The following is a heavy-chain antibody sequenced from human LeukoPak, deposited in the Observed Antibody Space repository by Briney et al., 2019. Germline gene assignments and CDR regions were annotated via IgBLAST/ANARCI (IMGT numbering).Heavy chain of an antibody. J-gene: IGHJ4*02. V-gene: IGHV4-31*03. Sequence: SETLSLRCTVSGGSISSGGYYWSWIRQHPGKGLEWIGYIYYSGSTYYNPSLKSRVTISVDTSKNQFSLKLSSVTAADTAVYYCARLGRRGYSYGLLDYWGQGTLVTVSS. CDR2: IYYSGST. CDR3: ARLGRRGYSYGLLDY. D-gene: IGHD5-18*01. CDR1: GGSISSGGYY.